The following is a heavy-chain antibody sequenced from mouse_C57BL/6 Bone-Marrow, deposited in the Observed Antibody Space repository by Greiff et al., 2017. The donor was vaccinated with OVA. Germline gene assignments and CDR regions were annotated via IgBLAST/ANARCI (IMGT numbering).Heavy chain of an antibody. J-gene: IGHJ4*01. Sequence: VQLQQSGTVLARPGASVKMSCKTSGYTFTSYWMHWVKQRPGQGLEWIGAIYPGNSDTSYNQKFKGKAKLTAVTSSSTAYMELNSLTSEDSAVYYCARGDLYYGSSSYYAMDYWGQGTSVTVSS. CDR3: ARGDLYYGSSSYYAMDY. CDR1: GYTFTSYW. V-gene: IGHV1-5*01. D-gene: IGHD1-1*01. CDR2: IYPGNSDT.